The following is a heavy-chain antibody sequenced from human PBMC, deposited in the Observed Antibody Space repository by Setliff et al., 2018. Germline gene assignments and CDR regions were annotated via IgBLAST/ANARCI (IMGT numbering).Heavy chain of an antibody. CDR1: GFTVSSNY. Sequence: GGSLRLSCAASGFTVSSNYMSWVRQAPGTGLEWVSVFYIGGSTHYADSVKGRSTISRDNAENSLTLQMNSLRVEDTAVYYCSRDLQGSGDYVVDYWGQGTLVTVSS. V-gene: IGHV3-53*01. D-gene: IGHD4-17*01. CDR2: FYIGGST. J-gene: IGHJ4*02. CDR3: SRDLQGSGDYVVDY.